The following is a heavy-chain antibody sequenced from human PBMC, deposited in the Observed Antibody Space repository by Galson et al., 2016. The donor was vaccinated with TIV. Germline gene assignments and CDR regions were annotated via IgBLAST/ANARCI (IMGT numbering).Heavy chain of an antibody. V-gene: IGHV3-21*01. Sequence: SLRLSCAASGFSFCSYSMNWVRQAPGKGLEWVSSISRGGSNYIYYADSVKGRFIISRDSAKNSLYLQMNSLRAEDTAVYYCTRDGPLFGVEIDYWGQGTLVTVSS. CDR3: TRDGPLFGVEIDY. CDR2: ISRGGSNYI. D-gene: IGHD3-3*01. J-gene: IGHJ4*02. CDR1: GFSFCSYS.